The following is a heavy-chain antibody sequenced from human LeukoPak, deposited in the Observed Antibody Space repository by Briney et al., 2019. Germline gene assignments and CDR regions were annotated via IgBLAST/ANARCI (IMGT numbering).Heavy chain of an antibody. CDR3: ARARYETRIWPKSRYDYYHYMDV. CDR1: GYTFTSYT. D-gene: IGHD3-3*01. Sequence: GASVKVSCKASGYTFTSYTIHWVRQAPGQRREGMGWINAGNGNTKYSQEFQDRVTITRDTSASAAYIELSSLRSEDMAVYYCARARYETRIWPKSRYDYYHYMDVWGKGTTVTVSS. V-gene: IGHV1-3*03. CDR2: INAGNGNT. J-gene: IGHJ6*03.